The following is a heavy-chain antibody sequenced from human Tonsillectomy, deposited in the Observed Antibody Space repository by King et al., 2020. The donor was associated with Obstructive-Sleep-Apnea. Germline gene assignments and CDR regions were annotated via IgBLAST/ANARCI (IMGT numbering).Heavy chain of an antibody. CDR2: IYHRGDT. D-gene: IGHD5-24*01. CDR3: AREGKEGYNLGY. Sequence: PLQESGPGLVKPSGTLSLTCSVSGASVSNGNWWSWVRQPPGKGLEWIGEIYHRGDTNYNPSLKSRVTISIDNSKNQFSLELSSVTAADTAIYFCAREGKEGYNLGYWGQGTLVTVSS. J-gene: IGHJ4*02. V-gene: IGHV4-4*02. CDR1: GASVSNGNW.